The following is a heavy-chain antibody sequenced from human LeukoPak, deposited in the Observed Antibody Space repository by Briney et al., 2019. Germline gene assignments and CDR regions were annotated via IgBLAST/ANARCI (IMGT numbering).Heavy chain of an antibody. CDR2: ISGSGGST. CDR1: GFTFSSYA. D-gene: IGHD3-22*01. V-gene: IGHV3-23*01. CDR3: AKDYRPYYYDSSGYYYAEYFQH. J-gene: IGHJ1*01. Sequence: PGGSLRLSCAASGFTFSSYAMSWVRQAPGKGLAWVSAISGSGGSTYYADSVKGRFTISRDNSKNTLYLQMNSLRAEDTAVYYCAKDYRPYYYDSSGYYYAEYFQHWGQGTLVTVSS.